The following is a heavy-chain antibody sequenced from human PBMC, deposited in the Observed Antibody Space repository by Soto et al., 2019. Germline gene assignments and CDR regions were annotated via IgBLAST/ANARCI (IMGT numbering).Heavy chain of an antibody. CDR1: GGSFGGYY. CDR3: ARGLISGSSTDAFDI. D-gene: IGHD1-26*01. Sequence: SETPSLTCAVHGGSFGGYYWSWVRQPPGKGLEWIGEINHSGSTNYNPSLKSRVTISVDTSKNQFSLKLSSVTAADTAVYYCARGLISGSSTDAFDIWGQGTMVT. CDR2: INHSGST. J-gene: IGHJ3*02. V-gene: IGHV4-34*01.